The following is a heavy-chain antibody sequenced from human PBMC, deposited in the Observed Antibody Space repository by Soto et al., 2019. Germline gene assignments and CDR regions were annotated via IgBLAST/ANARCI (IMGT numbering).Heavy chain of an antibody. J-gene: IGHJ4*02. Sequence: QVQLVQSGAEVKKPGSSVKVSCKASGGTFSSYAIGWVRQAPGQGLEWMGGIIPIFGTANYAQKFQGRVTITADESTSTAYMELSSLRSEDTAVYYCASDDLGYCSGGSCYSPEGWGQGTLVTVSS. CDR1: GGTFSSYA. V-gene: IGHV1-69*01. CDR2: IIPIFGTA. CDR3: ASDDLGYCSGGSCYSPEG. D-gene: IGHD2-15*01.